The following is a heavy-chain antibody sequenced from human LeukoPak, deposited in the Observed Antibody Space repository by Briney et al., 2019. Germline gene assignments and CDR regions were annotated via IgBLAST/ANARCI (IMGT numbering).Heavy chain of an antibody. D-gene: IGHD4-11*01. CDR1: GFSFGSYG. Sequence: GGSLRLSCAASGFSFGSYGLSWVRQAPGKGLQWISYISGYSGPAYYADSVEGRFTISRDNAKNSVFLQMNSLRPEDTAVYYCAKEHTVMELHDSFDVWGQGTMVTVSS. V-gene: IGHV3-48*04. J-gene: IGHJ3*01. CDR2: ISGYSGPA. CDR3: AKEHTVMELHDSFDV.